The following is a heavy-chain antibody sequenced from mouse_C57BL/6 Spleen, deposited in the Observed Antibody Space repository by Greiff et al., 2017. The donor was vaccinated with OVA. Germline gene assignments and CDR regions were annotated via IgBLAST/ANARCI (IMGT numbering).Heavy chain of an antibody. Sequence: QVQLQQSGAELVRPGASVKLSCKASGYTFTSYWIEWVKQRPGHGLEWIGDIFPGDGGTNYNQKFKGKATFTVDKSANTAYMQLSSLTAEDSAVYYCARWVERDYWGQGTSVTVSS. D-gene: IGHD1-1*02. CDR2: IFPGDGGT. CDR1: GYTFTSYW. CDR3: ARWVERDY. J-gene: IGHJ4*01. V-gene: IGHV1-61*01.